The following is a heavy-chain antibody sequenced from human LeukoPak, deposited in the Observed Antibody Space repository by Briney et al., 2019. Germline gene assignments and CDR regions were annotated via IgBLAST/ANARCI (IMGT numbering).Heavy chain of an antibody. V-gene: IGHV4-39*07. Sequence: SETLSLTCTVSGGSISSSSYYWGWIRQPPGKGLEWIGSIYYSGSTYYNPSLKSRVTISVDTSKNQFSLKLSSVTAADTAVYYCATQHRRDGYKYYYYYMDGWAKGPRSPSP. J-gene: IGHJ6*03. D-gene: IGHD5-24*01. CDR2: IYYSGST. CDR1: GGSISSSSYY. CDR3: ATQHRRDGYKYYYYYMDG.